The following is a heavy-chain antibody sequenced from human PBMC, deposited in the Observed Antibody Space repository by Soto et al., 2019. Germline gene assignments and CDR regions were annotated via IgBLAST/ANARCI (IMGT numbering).Heavy chain of an antibody. CDR3: ATIAVSGNSVGDFDY. CDR1: GYTLTELS. Sequence: ASVKVSCKVSGYTLTELSMHWVRQAPGKGLEWMGGFDPEDGETIYAQKFQGRVTMTEDTSTDTAYMELSSLRSEDTAVYYCATIAVSGNSVGDFDYWGQGTLVTVSS. V-gene: IGHV1-24*01. D-gene: IGHD6-19*01. CDR2: FDPEDGET. J-gene: IGHJ4*02.